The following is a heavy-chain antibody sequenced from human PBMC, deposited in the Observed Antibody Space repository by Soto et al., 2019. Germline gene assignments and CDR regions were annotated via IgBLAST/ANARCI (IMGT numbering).Heavy chain of an antibody. CDR1: GFTFSSYS. V-gene: IGHV3-48*02. CDR2: ISSSSSTI. CDR3: ARNKLPRGGASFDY. Sequence: GGSLRLSCAASGFTFSSYSMNWVRQAPGKGLEWVSYISSSSSTIYYADSVKGRFTISRDNAKNSLYLQMNSLRDEDTAVYYCARNKLPRGGASFDYWGPGTLVTVPS. D-gene: IGHD3-16*01. J-gene: IGHJ4*02.